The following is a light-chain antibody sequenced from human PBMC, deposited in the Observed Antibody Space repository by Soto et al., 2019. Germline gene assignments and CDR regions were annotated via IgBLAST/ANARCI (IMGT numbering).Light chain of an antibody. CDR1: QSISTA. CDR2: SAS. CDR3: QQGHNCPLT. V-gene: IGKV3-15*01. J-gene: IGKJ2*01. Sequence: DIVMTQSPATLSVSPGERATLSCRPSQSISTALAWYQQKPGQPPSLLIYSASTRANGFPARFTGRGSGSEFTLTISGLQSEDFAVYYWQQGHNCPLTFGQGTRREI.